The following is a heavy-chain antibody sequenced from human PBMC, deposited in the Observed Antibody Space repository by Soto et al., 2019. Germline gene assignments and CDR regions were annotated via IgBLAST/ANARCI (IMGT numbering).Heavy chain of an antibody. J-gene: IGHJ4*02. Sequence: PGWSLRLSCAASGFTFIGYSVNWVRQAPGKGLEWISYISSGSKTIYYAESVKGRFTVSRDNARNSQYLQMNSLRDEDTAVYYCVREDILGVRSFDYWGQGTLVTVSS. D-gene: IGHD3-9*01. V-gene: IGHV3-48*02. CDR3: VREDILGVRSFDY. CDR2: ISSGSKTI. CDR1: GFTFIGYS.